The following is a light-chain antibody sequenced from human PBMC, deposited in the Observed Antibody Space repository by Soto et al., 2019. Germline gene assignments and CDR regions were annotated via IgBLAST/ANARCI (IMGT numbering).Light chain of an antibody. V-gene: IGKV1-33*01. J-gene: IGKJ4*01. Sequence: DIQMTQSPSSLSASVGDRVTITCQASQDISTYLNWYQQKPGKVPKLLIYDASNLETGVPSRLSGSGSGTDFTFTISSLQPEDIATYYCQQYENFPLTFGGGTKVDIK. CDR3: QQYENFPLT. CDR2: DAS. CDR1: QDISTY.